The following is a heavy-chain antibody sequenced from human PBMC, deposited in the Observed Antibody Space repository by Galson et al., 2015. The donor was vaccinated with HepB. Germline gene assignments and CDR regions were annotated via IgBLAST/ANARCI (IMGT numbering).Heavy chain of an antibody. J-gene: IGHJ4*02. CDR3: ARDGIAAAGAPSLFFDY. V-gene: IGHV3-30-3*01. D-gene: IGHD6-13*01. CDR1: GFTFSSYA. Sequence: SLRLSCAASGFTFSSYAMHWVRQAPGKGLEWVAVISYDGSNKYYADSVKGRFTISRDNSKNTLYLQMNSLRAEDTAVYYCARDGIAAAGAPSLFFDYWGQGTLVTVSS. CDR2: ISYDGSNK.